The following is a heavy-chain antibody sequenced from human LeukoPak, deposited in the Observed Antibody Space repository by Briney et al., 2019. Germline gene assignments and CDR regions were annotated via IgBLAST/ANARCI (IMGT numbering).Heavy chain of an antibody. D-gene: IGHD4-17*01. CDR1: GGSISSSNW. CDR2: IYHSGST. V-gene: IGHV4-4*02. Sequence: PSETLSLTCAVSGGSISSSNWWSWVRQPPGKGLEWIGEIYHSGSTNYNPSLKSRVTISVDRSKNQFSLKLSSVTAADTAVYYCARVKHDYVDAFDIWGQGTMVTVSS. CDR3: ARVKHDYVDAFDI. J-gene: IGHJ3*02.